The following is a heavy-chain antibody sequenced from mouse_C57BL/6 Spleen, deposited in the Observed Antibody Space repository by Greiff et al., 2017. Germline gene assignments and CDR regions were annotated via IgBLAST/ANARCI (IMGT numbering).Heavy chain of an antibody. CDR3: AREGYYYGSSPWFAY. J-gene: IGHJ3*01. CDR1: GYTFTSYW. V-gene: IGHV1-72*01. CDR2: IYPNSGGT. Sequence: QVQLQQPGAELVKPGASVKLSCKASGYTFTSYWMHWVKQRPGRGLEWIGRIYPNSGGTKYNEKFKSKATLTVDKSSSTAYMQLSSLTSEDSAVYYCAREGYYYGSSPWFAYWGKGTLVTVSA. D-gene: IGHD1-1*01.